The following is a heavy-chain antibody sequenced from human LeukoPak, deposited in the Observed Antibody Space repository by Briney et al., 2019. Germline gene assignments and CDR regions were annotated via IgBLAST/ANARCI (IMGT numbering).Heavy chain of an antibody. D-gene: IGHD2-15*01. CDR1: GFTFSDYY. V-gene: IGHV3-11*05. CDR3: AREVDCSGGSCYANWFDP. CDR2: ISSSSSYT. Sequence: GGSLRLSCAASGFTFSDYYMSWIRQAPRKGLEWVSYISSSSSYTNYADSVKGRFTISRDNAKNSLYLQMNSLRAEDTAVYYCAREVDCSGGSCYANWFDPWGQGTLVTVSS. J-gene: IGHJ5*02.